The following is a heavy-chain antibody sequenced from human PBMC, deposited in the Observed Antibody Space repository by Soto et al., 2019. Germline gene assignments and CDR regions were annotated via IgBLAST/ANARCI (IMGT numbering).Heavy chain of an antibody. CDR3: VRDVATVATGYYYGMDV. CDR2: ISGYNGNT. CDR1: GYSFTSYG. D-gene: IGHD5-12*01. Sequence: QVQLVQSGAEVKKPGASVKVSCKASGYSFTSYGFSWVRQAPGQGLEWVGWISGYNGNTNYAQNFQGRVTMTTDTSTSTTYMELRSLRSDDTAVYYCVRDVATVATGYYYGMDVWGQGTTVTVSS. J-gene: IGHJ6*02. V-gene: IGHV1-18*01.